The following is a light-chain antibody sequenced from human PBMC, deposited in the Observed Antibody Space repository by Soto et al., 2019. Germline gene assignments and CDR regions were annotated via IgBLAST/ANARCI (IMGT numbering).Light chain of an antibody. CDR3: QQRSNWPPT. CDR1: QSVSSN. CDR2: DAS. J-gene: IGKJ5*01. Sequence: ENVLTQSPGTLSLSPGERATLSCRASQSVSSNYVAWYQQKPGQAPRLLVYDASNRATGIPARFSGSGSGTDFTLTISSLEPEDFAVYYCQQRSNWPPTFGQGTRLEI. V-gene: IGKV3-11*01.